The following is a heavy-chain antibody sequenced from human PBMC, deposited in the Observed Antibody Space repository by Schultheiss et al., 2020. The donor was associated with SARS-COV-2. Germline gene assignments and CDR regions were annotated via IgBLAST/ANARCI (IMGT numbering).Heavy chain of an antibody. V-gene: IGHV1-46*01. CDR2: INPSGVST. Sequence: ASVKVSCKASGGTFSSYAISWVRQAPGQGLEWMGIINPSGVSTSYAQKFQGRFTMTRDTSTSTLYMELSSLRSEDTAVYYCARARVARSYGMDVWGQGTTVTVSS. CDR1: GGTFSSYA. J-gene: IGHJ6*02. CDR3: ARARVARSYGMDV.